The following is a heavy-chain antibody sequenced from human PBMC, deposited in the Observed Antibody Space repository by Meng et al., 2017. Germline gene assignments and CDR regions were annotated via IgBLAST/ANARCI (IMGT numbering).Heavy chain of an antibody. D-gene: IGHD6-13*01. Sequence: GQRVGSGGGLGKPGGSLRLSCVASGLRFTDAWMSWVRQAPGKGLEWVGRIERKSDGGTIYYAAPVKGRFTISRDDSKNTLYLQMDSLINEDTAVYFCATGAAAADHWGQGTLVTVSS. J-gene: IGHJ4*02. CDR1: GLRFTDAW. CDR2: IERKSDGGTI. CDR3: ATGAAAADH. V-gene: IGHV3-15*04.